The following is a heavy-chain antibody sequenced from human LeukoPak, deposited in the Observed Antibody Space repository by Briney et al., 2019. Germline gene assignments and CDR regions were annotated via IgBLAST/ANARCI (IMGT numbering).Heavy chain of an antibody. J-gene: IGHJ4*02. V-gene: IGHV4-61*01. CDR2: IYYTGIT. CDR3: ATSQCGSDCYLAGDY. D-gene: IGHD2-21*02. Sequence: SETLSLTCAVSGGSVNSGSYYWSWIRQHPGKGLEWIGYIYYTGITNYNPSLKSRVTISVDTSKNQLSLNLNPVTAADTAVYYCATSQCGSDCYLAGDYWGQGTLVTVSS. CDR1: GGSVNSGSYY.